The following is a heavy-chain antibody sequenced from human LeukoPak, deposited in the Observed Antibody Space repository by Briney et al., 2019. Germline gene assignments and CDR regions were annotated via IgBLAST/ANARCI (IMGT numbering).Heavy chain of an antibody. CDR2: IYYSGST. CDR1: GDSISSGDYY. CDR3: ARVREATIAPFFDY. J-gene: IGHJ4*02. Sequence: PSETLSLTCTVSGDSISSGDYYWTWIRQHPGKGLEWIGCIYYSGSTYYNLSLKSRVILSADTSKNHFSLKLSSVTAADTAVYYCARVREATIAPFFDYWGQGILVTVCS. V-gene: IGHV4-31*03. D-gene: IGHD6-13*01.